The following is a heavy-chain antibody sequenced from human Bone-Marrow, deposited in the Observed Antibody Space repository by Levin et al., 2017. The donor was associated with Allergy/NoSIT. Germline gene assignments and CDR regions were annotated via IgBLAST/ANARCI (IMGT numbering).Heavy chain of an antibody. CDR2: IIPILGIA. J-gene: IGHJ4*02. CDR3: ARDPGAYSGGDY. D-gene: IGHD3-16*01. V-gene: IGHV1-69*04. Sequence: SVKVSCKASGGTFSSYAISWVRQAPGQGLEWMGRIIPILGIANYAQKFQGRVTITADKSTSTAYMELSSLRSEDTAVYYCARDPGAYSGGDYWGQGTLVTVSS. CDR1: GGTFSSYA.